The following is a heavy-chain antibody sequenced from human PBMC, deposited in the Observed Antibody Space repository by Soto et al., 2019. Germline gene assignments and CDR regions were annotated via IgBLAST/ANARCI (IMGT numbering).Heavy chain of an antibody. Sequence: ASVKVSCKASGYSFTSYYIHWVRQAPGQGLEWMGIINPSGGSTSYAQKSQGRVTMTRDTSTSTVYMELSSLRSEDTAVYYCARVGYSSSSGSSGMDVWGQGTTVTVSS. CDR1: GYSFTSYY. D-gene: IGHD6-6*01. V-gene: IGHV1-46*01. CDR2: INPSGGST. J-gene: IGHJ6*02. CDR3: ARVGYSSSSGSSGMDV.